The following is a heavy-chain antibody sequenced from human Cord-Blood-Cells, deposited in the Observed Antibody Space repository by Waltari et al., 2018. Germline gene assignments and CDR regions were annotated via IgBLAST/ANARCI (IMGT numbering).Heavy chain of an antibody. CDR2: ISYDGSNK. V-gene: IGHV3-30*04. Sequence: QVQLVESGGGVVQPGRSLRLSCAASGFTFSSYAMHWVRQAPGKGLEWVAVISYDGSNKYYADSVKGRFTISRDNSKNTLYLQMNSLRAEVTAVYYCARVPGYYDYVWGSLPDYWGQGTLVTVSS. CDR1: GFTFSSYA. D-gene: IGHD3-16*01. CDR3: ARVPGYYDYVWGSLPDY. J-gene: IGHJ4*02.